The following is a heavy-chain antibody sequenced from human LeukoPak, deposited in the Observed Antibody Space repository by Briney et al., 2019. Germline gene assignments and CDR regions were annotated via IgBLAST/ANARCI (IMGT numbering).Heavy chain of an antibody. Sequence: SETLSLTCAVYGGSFSGYYWSWIRQPPGKGLEWIGEINHSGSTNYNPSLKSRVTISVDTSKNQFSLKLSSVTAADTAVYYCARAGSYAFDYWGQGTLVTVSS. V-gene: IGHV4-34*01. D-gene: IGHD3-16*01. J-gene: IGHJ4*02. CDR2: INHSGST. CDR1: GGSFSGYY. CDR3: ARAGSYAFDY.